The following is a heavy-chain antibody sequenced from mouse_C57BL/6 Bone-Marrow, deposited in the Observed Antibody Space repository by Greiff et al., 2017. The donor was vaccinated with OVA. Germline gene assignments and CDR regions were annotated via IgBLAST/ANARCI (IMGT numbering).Heavy chain of an antibody. Sequence: VQLQQSGAELVRPGASVTLSCKASGYTFTDYEMHWVKQTPVHGLEWIGAIDPETGGTAYNQKFKGKAILTADKSSSTAYMELRSLTSEDSAVYYCTRSYSNYGDFDYWGHGTTLTVSS. V-gene: IGHV1-15*01. D-gene: IGHD2-5*01. CDR1: GYTFTDYE. CDR3: TRSYSNYGDFDY. CDR2: IDPETGGT. J-gene: IGHJ2*01.